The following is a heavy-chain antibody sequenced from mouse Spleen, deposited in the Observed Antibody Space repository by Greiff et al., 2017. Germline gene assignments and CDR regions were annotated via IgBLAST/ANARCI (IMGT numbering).Heavy chain of an antibody. CDR1: GYTFTDYY. Sequence: VQLQQSGPVLVKPGASVKMSCKASGYTFTDYYMNWVKQSHGKSLEWIGVINPYNGGTSYNQKVKGKATLTVDKSSSTAYMELNSLTSEDSAVYYCARFTTVVDWYFDVWGEGTTVTVSS. CDR2: INPYNGGT. V-gene: IGHV1-19*01. J-gene: IGHJ1*01. D-gene: IGHD1-1*01. CDR3: ARFTTVVDWYFDV.